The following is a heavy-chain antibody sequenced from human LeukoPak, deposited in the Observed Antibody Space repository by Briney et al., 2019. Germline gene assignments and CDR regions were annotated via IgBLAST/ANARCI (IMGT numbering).Heavy chain of an antibody. J-gene: IGHJ5*02. V-gene: IGHV1-18*01. CDR2: LSAYNGNT. Sequence: APGKASCKASVYTLPSYGISWGRQAPGQGLEWLGWLSAYNGNTNYAQKLQGRVTMTTDTSTSTAYMELRSLRSDDTAVYYCASWSLARQWLGDPGFDPWGQGTLVTVSS. D-gene: IGHD6-19*01. CDR3: ASWSLARQWLGDPGFDP. CDR1: VYTLPSYG.